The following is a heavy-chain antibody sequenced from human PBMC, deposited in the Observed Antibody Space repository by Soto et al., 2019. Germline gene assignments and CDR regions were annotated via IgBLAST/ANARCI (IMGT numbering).Heavy chain of an antibody. CDR2: ISRSGDST. CDR3: VKYGGAAARPTFYYGLDV. CDR1: GFTFRSYV. Sequence: EVQLLESGGGLVQPGGSLRLSCAASGFTFRSYVMSWVRQAPGKGLEWVSSISRSGDSTYYADSVKGRFTISRDNSENTLWLQMNSLRAGDTAVYYCVKYGGAAARPTFYYGLDVWGQGTTVTVSS. V-gene: IGHV3-23*01. J-gene: IGHJ6*02. D-gene: IGHD6-6*01.